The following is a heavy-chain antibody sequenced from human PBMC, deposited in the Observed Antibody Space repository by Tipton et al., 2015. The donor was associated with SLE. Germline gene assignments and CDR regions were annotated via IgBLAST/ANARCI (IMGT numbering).Heavy chain of an antibody. D-gene: IGHD2-21*02. J-gene: IGHJ4*02. CDR2: ISGSGTST. CDR1: GFTFSSYA. Sequence: SLRLSCAASGFTFSSYAMSWVRQAPGKGLEWVSGISGSGTSTYYADSVKGRFTISRDNSKNTLYLQMNSLRAEDTAVYYCAKDIVVVTAMFFDYWGQGTLVTVSS. V-gene: IGHV3-23*01. CDR3: AKDIVVVTAMFFDY.